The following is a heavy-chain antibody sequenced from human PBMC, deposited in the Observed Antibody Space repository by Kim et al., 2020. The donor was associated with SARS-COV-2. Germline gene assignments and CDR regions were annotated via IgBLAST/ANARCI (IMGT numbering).Heavy chain of an antibody. J-gene: IGHJ3*02. CDR3: ARDRSRPGGSWPDI. V-gene: IGHV4-31*03. D-gene: IGHD6-13*01. CDR2: IYYSGST. CDR1: GGSISSGGYY. Sequence: SETLSLTCTVSGGSISSGGYYWSWIRQHPGKGLEWIGYIYYSGSTYYNPSLKSRVTISVDTSKNQFSLKLSSVTAADTAVYYCARDRSRPGGSWPDIWGQGKMVTVSS.